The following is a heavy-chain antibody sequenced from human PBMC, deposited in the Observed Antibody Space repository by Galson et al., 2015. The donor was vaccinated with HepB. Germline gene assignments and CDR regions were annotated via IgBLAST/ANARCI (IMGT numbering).Heavy chain of an antibody. J-gene: IGHJ5*02. V-gene: IGHV3-48*02. CDR2: ISSSSTI. CDR3: ARDTATSPNYDFWSGYYFGNWFDP. Sequence: SLRLSCAASGFTFSNYSMNWVRQAPGKGLEWVSYISSSSTIYYADSVKGRFTISRDNAKNSLYLQMNSLRDEDTAVYYCARDTATSPNYDFWSGYYFGNWFDPWGQGTLVTVSS. CDR1: GFTFSNYS. D-gene: IGHD3-3*01.